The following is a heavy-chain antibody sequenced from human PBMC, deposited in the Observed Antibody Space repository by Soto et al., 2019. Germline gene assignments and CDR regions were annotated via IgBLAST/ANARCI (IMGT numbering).Heavy chain of an antibody. D-gene: IGHD3-10*01. CDR2: ISGSSETK. J-gene: IGHJ6*02. CDR1: GFSLSSHS. Sequence: EVQLVESGGVLAQPGGSLRLSCAASGFSLSSHSVNWVRQAPGKGLEWISYISGSSETKYNADSVKGRFTTSRDNVKNVVYLQMNGLRDDDTALYYCARGTSLGYYSYGMDVWGQGTTVPVSS. CDR3: ARGTSLGYYSYGMDV. V-gene: IGHV3-48*02.